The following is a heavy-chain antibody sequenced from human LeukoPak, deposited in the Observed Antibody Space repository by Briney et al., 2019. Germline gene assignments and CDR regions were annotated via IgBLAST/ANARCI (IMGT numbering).Heavy chain of an antibody. V-gene: IGHV4-59*01. CDR3: ARVDSGYGSTQRDYYYYYMDV. J-gene: IGHJ6*03. Sequence: PSETLSLTCTVSGGSISSYYWSWIRQPPGKGLEWIGYIYYSGSTNYNPSLKSRVTISVDTSKNQFSLKLSSVTAADTAVYYCARVDSGYGSTQRDYYYYYMDVWGKGTTVTISS. CDR1: GGSISSYY. D-gene: IGHD5-12*01. CDR2: IYYSGST.